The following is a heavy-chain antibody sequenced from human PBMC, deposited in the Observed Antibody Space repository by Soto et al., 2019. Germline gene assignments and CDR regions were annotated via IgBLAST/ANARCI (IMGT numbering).Heavy chain of an antibody. CDR3: ARDDCSGGSCYRPLDY. D-gene: IGHD2-15*01. CDR1: GYTFPSYG. CDR2: ISGYNGNT. Sequence: QVQLVQSGAEVKKPGASVKVSCKASGYTFPSYGISWVRQAPGQGLEWMGWISGYNGNTNYAQMLQGRVTMTTDTSTSTAYLELRSLRSDDTAVYYCARDDCSGGSCYRPLDYWVEGTLVTVSS. J-gene: IGHJ4*02. V-gene: IGHV1-18*01.